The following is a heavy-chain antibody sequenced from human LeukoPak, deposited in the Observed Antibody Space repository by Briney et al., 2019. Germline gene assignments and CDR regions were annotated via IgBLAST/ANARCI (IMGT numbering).Heavy chain of an antibody. V-gene: IGHV1-46*01. CDR3: GRGKVVVVPAASNWFDP. D-gene: IGHD2-2*01. Sequence: ASVKVSCKASGYTFTSYYMHWVRQAPGQGLEWMGIINPSGGSTSYAQKFQGRVTMTRDTSTSTVYMELSSLRSEDTAVYYCGRGKVVVVPAASNWFDPWGQGTLVTVSS. CDR2: INPSGGST. J-gene: IGHJ5*02. CDR1: GYTFTSYY.